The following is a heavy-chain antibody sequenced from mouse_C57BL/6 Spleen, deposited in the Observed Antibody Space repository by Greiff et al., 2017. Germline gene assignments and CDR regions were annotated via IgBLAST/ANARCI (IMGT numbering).Heavy chain of an antibody. V-gene: IGHV5-17*01. CDR1: GFTFSDYG. D-gene: IGHD2-1*01. CDR3: ARGNYGYAMDY. CDR2: ISSGSSTI. Sequence: EVQVVESGGGLVKPGGSLKLSCAASGFTFSDYGMHWVRQAPEKGLEWVAYISSGSSTIYYADTVKGRFTISRDNAKNTLFLQMTSLRSEDTAMYYCARGNYGYAMDYWGRGTSVTVSS. J-gene: IGHJ4*01.